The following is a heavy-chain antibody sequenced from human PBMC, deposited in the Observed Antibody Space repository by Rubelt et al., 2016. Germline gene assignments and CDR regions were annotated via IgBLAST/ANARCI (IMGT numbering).Heavy chain of an antibody. J-gene: IGHJ4*02. CDR1: GFTFSSYS. D-gene: IGHD3-10*01. Sequence: ASGFTFSSYSMNWVRQASGKGLEWLSYISRSSGTIYSADSVKGRFSIASDNAKNSLYLQMNSLRVEDKAVYYCARGGGSRGGPFDYWGQGTLVTVSS. V-gene: IGHV3-48*01. CDR2: ISRSSGTI. CDR3: ARGGGSRGGPFDY.